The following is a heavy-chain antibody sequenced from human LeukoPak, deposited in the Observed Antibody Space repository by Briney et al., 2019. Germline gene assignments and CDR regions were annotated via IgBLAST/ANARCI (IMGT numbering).Heavy chain of an antibody. CDR2: INSDGSSR. V-gene: IGHV3-74*01. Sequence: GGSLRLSCAASGFTFSNYWMHWVRQAPGKGLVWVSRINSDGSSRNYADSVQGRFTISRDHAKNTLYLQMNSLRAEDTAVYYCARSTGDRFDPWGQRTLVTVSS. CDR1: GFTFSNYW. J-gene: IGHJ5*02. CDR3: ARSTGDRFDP. D-gene: IGHD7-27*01.